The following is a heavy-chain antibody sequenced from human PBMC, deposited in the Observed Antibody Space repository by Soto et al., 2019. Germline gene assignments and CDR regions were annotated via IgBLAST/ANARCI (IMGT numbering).Heavy chain of an antibody. J-gene: IGHJ4*02. CDR2: IYPGDSDT. CDR3: ARGARVDTAMVPLDY. Sequence: GESLKISCNGSGYSFTSYWIGWVRQVPGKGLEWMGIIYPGDSDTRYSPSFQGQVTISADKSISTAYLQWSSLKASDTAMYYCARGARVDTAMVPLDYWGQGTLVTVSS. V-gene: IGHV5-51*01. D-gene: IGHD5-18*01. CDR1: GYSFTSYW.